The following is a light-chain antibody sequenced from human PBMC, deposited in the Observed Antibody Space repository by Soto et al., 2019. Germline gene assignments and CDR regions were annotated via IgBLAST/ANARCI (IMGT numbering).Light chain of an antibody. V-gene: IGKV3-15*01. CDR1: QSVSSK. J-gene: IGKJ2*01. CDR2: GAS. Sequence: EIVMTQSPATLSVSPGEIATLSCRASQSVSSKLVWYQQKPGQAPRLLFCGASTRATGIPGRFSASGSGAEFTLTISSLQSEDFAVYYCLQYKNWPYTFGQGTKLEIK. CDR3: LQYKNWPYT.